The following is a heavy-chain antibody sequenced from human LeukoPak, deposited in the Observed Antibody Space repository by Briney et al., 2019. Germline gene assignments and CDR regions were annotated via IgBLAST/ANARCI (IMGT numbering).Heavy chain of an antibody. V-gene: IGHV3-30*02. CDR3: AKTEGIAAAGTIDY. Sequence: PGGSLRLSCAASGFTFSSYGMHWVRQAPGKGLEWVAFIRYDGSNKYYADSVKGRFTISRENSKNTLYLQMNSLRAEDTAVYYCAKTEGIAAAGTIDYWGQGTLVTVSS. CDR1: GFTFSSYG. J-gene: IGHJ4*02. CDR2: IRYDGSNK. D-gene: IGHD6-13*01.